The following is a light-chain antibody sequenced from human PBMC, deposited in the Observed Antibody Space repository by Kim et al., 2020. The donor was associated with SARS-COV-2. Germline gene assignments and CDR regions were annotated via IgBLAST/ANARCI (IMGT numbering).Light chain of an antibody. CDR2: GVN. Sequence: QSALTQPASVSGSPGQSITISCTGSNSDVGGYNYVSWYQQHPGKAPKLIIYGVNERPSGVSSHFSASKSGNTASLTISGLHVEDEADYYCSSYTSTSFVIFGGGTQLTVL. CDR3: SSYTSTSFVI. V-gene: IGLV2-14*01. CDR1: NSDVGGYNY. J-gene: IGLJ2*01.